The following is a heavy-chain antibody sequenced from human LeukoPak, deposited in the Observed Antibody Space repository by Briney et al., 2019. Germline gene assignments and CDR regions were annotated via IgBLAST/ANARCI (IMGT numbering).Heavy chain of an antibody. D-gene: IGHD3-22*01. CDR1: GYTFTSYG. CDR2: ISAYNGNT. V-gene: IGHV1-18*01. CDR3: ARGREGDSSGHYGLGY. J-gene: IGHJ4*02. Sequence: ASVKVSCKASGYTFTSYGISWVRQPPGQGLEWMGWISAYNGNTNYAQKLQGRVTMTTDTSTSTAYMELRSLRSGDTAVYYCARGREGDSSGHYGLGYWGQGTLVTVSS.